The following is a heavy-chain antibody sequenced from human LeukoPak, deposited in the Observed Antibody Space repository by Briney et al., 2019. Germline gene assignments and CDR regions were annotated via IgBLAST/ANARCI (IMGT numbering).Heavy chain of an antibody. D-gene: IGHD2-2*01. Sequence: ASVNVSCKASGYTFTRYGMSWVRQAPGQGLEWMGWISGSNGNTNYAQKLQGRVTMTTDTSTGTAYMELRSLRSDDTAVYYCARDVGEYCSSTNCYASHYWGQGTLVTVSS. CDR2: ISGSNGNT. CDR1: GYTFTRYG. CDR3: ARDVGEYCSSTNCYASHY. V-gene: IGHV1-18*01. J-gene: IGHJ4*02.